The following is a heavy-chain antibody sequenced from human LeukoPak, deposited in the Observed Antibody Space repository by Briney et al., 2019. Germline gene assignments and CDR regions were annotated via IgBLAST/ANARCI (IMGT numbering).Heavy chain of an antibody. V-gene: IGHV4-31*01. CDR2: IHYNGST. Sequence: TLSLTCTVSGGSISSGGYYWSWIRQHPGKGLEWIGYIHYNGSTHYNPSLKSPGPISVDTSKNQFSLKLSYVTAADTAVYYCARASSTVTHNWFDPWGQGTLVTVSS. CDR3: ARASSTVTHNWFDP. J-gene: IGHJ5*02. CDR1: GGSISSGGYY. D-gene: IGHD4-17*01.